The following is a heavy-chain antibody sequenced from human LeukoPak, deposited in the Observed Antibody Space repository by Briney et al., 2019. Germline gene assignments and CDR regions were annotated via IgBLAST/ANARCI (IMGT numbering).Heavy chain of an antibody. CDR3: AKARYNTGWYYFDY. V-gene: IGHV3-30*18. CDR1: GFTFSGYG. D-gene: IGHD6-19*01. Sequence: GGSLRLSCAASGFTFSGYGMHWVRQAPNKGLEWVAIISFDGRIKDYADSVKGRFTISRDNSKSTLYLQMNSLRVEDTALYYCAKARYNTGWYYFDYWGQGTLVTVSS. CDR2: ISFDGRIK. J-gene: IGHJ4*02.